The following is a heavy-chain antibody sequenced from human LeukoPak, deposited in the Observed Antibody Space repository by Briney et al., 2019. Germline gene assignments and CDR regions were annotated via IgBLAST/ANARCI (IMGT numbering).Heavy chain of an antibody. CDR2: INPSGGST. Sequence: ASVKVSCKASGYTFTSYYMHWVRQAPGQGLEWMGIINPSGGSTSYAQKFQGRVTMTRDTSISTAYMELSRLRSDDTAVYYCARGLGGVGYFDYWGQGTLVTVPS. J-gene: IGHJ4*02. D-gene: IGHD3-16*01. CDR3: ARGLGGVGYFDY. V-gene: IGHV1-46*01. CDR1: GYTFTSYY.